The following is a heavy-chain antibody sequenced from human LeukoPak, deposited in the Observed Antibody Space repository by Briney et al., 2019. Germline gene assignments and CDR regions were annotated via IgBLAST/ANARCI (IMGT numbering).Heavy chain of an antibody. V-gene: IGHV1-18*01. CDR1: GYIFSNYG. J-gene: IGHJ3*02. CDR3: ARDPHDFHIAAAGKVAFDI. D-gene: IGHD6-13*01. Sequence: ASVKVSCKASGYIFSNYGITWVRQAPGHGLEWMGWISGHSGNTNYAQKFQDRATMTTDTSTSTAYMELRSLRFDDTAVYYCARDPHDFHIAAAGKVAFDIWGQGTMVTVSS. CDR2: ISGHSGNT.